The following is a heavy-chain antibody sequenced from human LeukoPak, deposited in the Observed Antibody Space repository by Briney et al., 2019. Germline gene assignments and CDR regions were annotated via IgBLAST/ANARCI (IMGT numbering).Heavy chain of an antibody. Sequence: SSGDYYWTWIRQHPGKGLEWVSGISWNSGSIGYADSVKGRFTISRDNAKNSLYLQMNSLKPEDTALYYCAKGHCSSTSCHVRNWGQGTLVTVSS. CDR2: ISWNSGSI. V-gene: IGHV3-9*01. CDR3: AKGHCSSTSCHVRN. J-gene: IGHJ4*02. D-gene: IGHD2-2*01. CDR1: SSGDYY.